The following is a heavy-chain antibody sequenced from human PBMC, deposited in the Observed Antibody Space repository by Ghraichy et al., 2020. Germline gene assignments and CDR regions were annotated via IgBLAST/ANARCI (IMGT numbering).Heavy chain of an antibody. Sequence: GGSLRLSCAASGFTFSSYDMHWVRQATGKSLEWVSAIGTAGDTYYPGSVKGRFTISRENAKNSLYLQMNSLRAGDTAVYYCARASNWNHFDYWGQGTLVTVSS. CDR1: GFTFSSYD. D-gene: IGHD1-20*01. J-gene: IGHJ4*02. CDR2: IGTAGDT. CDR3: ARASNWNHFDY. V-gene: IGHV3-13*01.